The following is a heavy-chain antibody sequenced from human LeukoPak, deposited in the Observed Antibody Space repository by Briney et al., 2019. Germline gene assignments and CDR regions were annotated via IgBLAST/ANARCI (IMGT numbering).Heavy chain of an antibody. CDR2: IHSSGST. D-gene: IGHD2-2*01. Sequence: SETLSLTCSVSGGSLSSYFWSWIRQPPGKGLEWVGYIHSSGSTDYKPSLKSRVTISVDTSKNQFSLRLSSVTAADTAVYYCARALRYCSSTSCQPYYFDYWGQGTLVTVSS. J-gene: IGHJ4*02. CDR3: ARALRYCSSTSCQPYYFDY. CDR1: GGSLSSYF. V-gene: IGHV4-59*08.